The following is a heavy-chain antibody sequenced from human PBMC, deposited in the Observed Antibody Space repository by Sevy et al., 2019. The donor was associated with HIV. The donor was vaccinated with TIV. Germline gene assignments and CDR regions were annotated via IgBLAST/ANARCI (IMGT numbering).Heavy chain of an antibody. CDR2: TYYRSKWYN. CDR1: GDSVSSNSAA. CDR3: ARAGGGGYGSGGSGYSSYYYFYGMDV. D-gene: IGHD2-15*01. J-gene: IGHJ6*02. Sequence: SQTLSLTCAISGDSVSSNSAAWNWIRQSPSRGLEWLGRTYYRSKWYNDYAVSVKSRITINPDTFNNQFSLQLNSVTPEDTAVYYCARAGGGGYGSGGSGYSSYYYFYGMDVWGQGTTVTVSS. V-gene: IGHV6-1*01.